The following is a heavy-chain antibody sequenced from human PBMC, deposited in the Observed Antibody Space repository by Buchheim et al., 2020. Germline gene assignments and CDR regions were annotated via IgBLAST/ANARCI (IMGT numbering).Heavy chain of an antibody. V-gene: IGHV3-30*18. CDR3: AKRGPSGWDFDY. J-gene: IGHJ4*02. CDR2: ISYAGSNK. D-gene: IGHD6-19*01. CDR1: GFTFSSYG. Sequence: QVQLVESGGGVVQPGRSLRLSCAASGFTFSSYGMHWVRQAPCKGLEWVAVISYAGSNKYYADSVKGRFTISRDTSKNTLYLQMNSMGDEDTAVYYCAKRGPSGWDFDYWGQGTL.